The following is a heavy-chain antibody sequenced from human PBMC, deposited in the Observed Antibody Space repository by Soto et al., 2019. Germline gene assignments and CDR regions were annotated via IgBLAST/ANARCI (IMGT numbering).Heavy chain of an antibody. Sequence: SETLSLTCTVSGGSISSGDYYWSWIRQPPGKGLEWIGYIYYSGSTYYNPSLKSRVTISVDTPKNQFSLKLSSVTAADTAVYYCARASYGSGSNYWGQGTLVTVSS. J-gene: IGHJ4*02. CDR2: IYYSGST. D-gene: IGHD3-10*01. CDR1: GGSISSGDYY. CDR3: ARASYGSGSNY. V-gene: IGHV4-30-4*01.